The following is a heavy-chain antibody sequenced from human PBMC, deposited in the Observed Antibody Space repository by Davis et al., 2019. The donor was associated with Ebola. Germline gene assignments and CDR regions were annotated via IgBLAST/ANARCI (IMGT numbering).Heavy chain of an antibody. D-gene: IGHD3-3*01. CDR2: VSGNAGGT. J-gene: IGHJ4*02. CDR3: AGGDFWSGRFDY. V-gene: IGHV3-23*01. Sequence: GGSLRLSCAASGFTFTSYAMSWVRQAPGKGLERVSAVSGNAGGTYYADSVKGRFTISRDNSRYTLFLQMNSLRAEDTAVYYCAGGDFWSGRFDYWGQGTLVTVSS. CDR1: GFTFTSYA.